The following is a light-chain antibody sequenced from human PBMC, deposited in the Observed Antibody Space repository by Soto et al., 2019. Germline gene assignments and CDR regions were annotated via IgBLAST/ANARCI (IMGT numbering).Light chain of an antibody. CDR2: KAS. CDR3: QQYNDNWT. CDR1: QSVSRW. J-gene: IGKJ1*01. Sequence: DIQMTQSPSTLSAAVGDRVTITCRTSQSVSRWLAWYQQKPGKAPKLLIYKASTLESGVPSRFSGSGSGTEFTLAISSLQPDDSATYYCQQYNDNWTFGQGTKVEIK. V-gene: IGKV1-5*03.